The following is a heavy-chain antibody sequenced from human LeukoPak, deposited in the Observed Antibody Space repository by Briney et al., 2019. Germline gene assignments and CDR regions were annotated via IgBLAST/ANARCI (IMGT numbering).Heavy chain of an antibody. CDR2: IYASGST. D-gene: IGHD2-8*01. V-gene: IGHV4-4*07. CDR1: GGSISSYY. Sequence: SETLSLTCTVSGGSISSYYWSWIRQPAGKGLEWIGRIYASGSTNYNPSLKSRVTMSVDTSKNQFSLKLSSVTAADTAVYYCARARGVCTNGVCYRAYYFDYWGQGTLVTVSS. CDR3: ARARGVCTNGVCYRAYYFDY. J-gene: IGHJ4*02.